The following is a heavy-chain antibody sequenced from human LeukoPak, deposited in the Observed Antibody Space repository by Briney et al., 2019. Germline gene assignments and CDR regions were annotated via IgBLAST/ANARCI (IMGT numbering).Heavy chain of an antibody. D-gene: IGHD3-10*01. CDR1: GFTFSSYS. J-gene: IGHJ4*02. V-gene: IGHV3-23*01. Sequence: GGSLRLSCAASGFTFSSYSMNWVRQAPGKGLEWVSAISGSGGSTYYADSVRGRFTISRDNSKNTLYLQMNSLRAEDTAVYYCAKYYYGSGSHDYWGQGTLVTVSS. CDR3: AKYYYGSGSHDY. CDR2: ISGSGGST.